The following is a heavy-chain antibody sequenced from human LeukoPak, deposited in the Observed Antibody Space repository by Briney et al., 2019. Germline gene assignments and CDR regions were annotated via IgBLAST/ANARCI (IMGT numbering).Heavy chain of an antibody. J-gene: IGHJ5*02. D-gene: IGHD3-16*02. V-gene: IGHV1-2*02. CDR1: GYTFTGYY. Sequence: ASVKVSCKASGYTFTGYYMHWVRQAPGQGLEWMGWINPNSGGTNYAQKLQSRVTMTTDTSTSTAYMELRSLRSDDTAVYYCARVKPAKRLRLGELSSPFDPWGQGTLVTVSS. CDR2: INPNSGGT. CDR3: ARVKPAKRLRLGELSSPFDP.